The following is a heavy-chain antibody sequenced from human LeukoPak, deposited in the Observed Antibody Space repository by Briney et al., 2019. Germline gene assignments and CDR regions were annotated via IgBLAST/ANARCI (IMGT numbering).Heavy chain of an antibody. CDR3: ARVREIWFGELVYYMDV. V-gene: IGHV4-39*07. J-gene: IGHJ6*03. Sequence: PSETLSLTCTVSGGSISSSSYYWGWIRQPPGKGLEWIGSIYYSGSTYYNPSLKSRVTISVDTSKNQFSLKLSSVTAADTAVYYCARVREIWFGELVYYMDVWGKGTTVTVSS. CDR2: IYYSGST. D-gene: IGHD3-10*01. CDR1: GGSISSSSYY.